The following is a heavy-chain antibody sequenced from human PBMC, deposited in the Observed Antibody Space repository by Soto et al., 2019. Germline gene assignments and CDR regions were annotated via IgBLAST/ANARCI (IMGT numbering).Heavy chain of an antibody. Sequence: GESLKISCKGSGYSFTSYWISWVRQMPGKGLEWMGRIDPSDSYTNYSPSFQGHVTISADKSISTAYLQWSSLKASDTAMYYCARAGAYSSSSDWFDPWGQGTLVT. CDR2: IDPSDSYT. D-gene: IGHD6-13*01. J-gene: IGHJ5*02. V-gene: IGHV5-10-1*01. CDR3: ARAGAYSSSSDWFDP. CDR1: GYSFTSYW.